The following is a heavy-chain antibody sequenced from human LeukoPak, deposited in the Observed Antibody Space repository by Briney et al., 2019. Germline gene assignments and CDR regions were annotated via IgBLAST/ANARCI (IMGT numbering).Heavy chain of an antibody. CDR1: GFTFSDYY. D-gene: IGHD2-15*01. Sequence: GGSLRLSCAASGFTFSDYYMNWIRQAPGKGLEWISYISSSGGTIYYADSVRGRFTISRDNAKNSLYLQMNSLRAEDTAVYYCATPYSDWGQGTLVTVSS. CDR2: ISSSGGTI. V-gene: IGHV3-11*04. CDR3: ATPYSD. J-gene: IGHJ4*02.